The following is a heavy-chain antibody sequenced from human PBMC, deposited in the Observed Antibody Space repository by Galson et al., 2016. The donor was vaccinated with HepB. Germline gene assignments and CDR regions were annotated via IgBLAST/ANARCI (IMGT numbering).Heavy chain of an antibody. Sequence: SLRLSCAASGFTFSPYPMHWVRQAPGKVLEWVAVISYDGSNKYYADSVKGRFIISRDNSKNTLYLEMNSPRPEEPAVYYCARGELERGNNLDYWGQGTLVTVS. J-gene: IGHJ4*02. V-gene: IGHV3-30-3*01. D-gene: IGHD1-1*01. CDR2: ISYDGSNK. CDR3: ARGELERGNNLDY. CDR1: GFTFSPYP.